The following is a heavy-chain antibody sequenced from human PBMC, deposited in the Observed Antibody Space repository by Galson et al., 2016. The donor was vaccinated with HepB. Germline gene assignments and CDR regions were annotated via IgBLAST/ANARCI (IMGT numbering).Heavy chain of an antibody. V-gene: IGHV3-23*01. Sequence: SLRLSCAASGFTFSSYAISWVRQAPGKGLVWVSAISGSGSNTYYADSVKGRFAISRDNSKNTLYLQMNSLRAEDAAVYYCTFESTQSSMAGNYWGQGTLVTVSS. CDR1: GFTFSSYA. CDR2: ISGSGSNT. D-gene: IGHD6-19*01. J-gene: IGHJ4*02. CDR3: TFESTQSSMAGNY.